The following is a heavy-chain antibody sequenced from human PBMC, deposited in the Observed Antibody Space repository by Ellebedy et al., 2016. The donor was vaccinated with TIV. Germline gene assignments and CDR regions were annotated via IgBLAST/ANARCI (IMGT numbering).Heavy chain of an antibody. D-gene: IGHD2-21*02. V-gene: IGHV3-23*01. CDR2: ISGSGGST. CDR3: ARDTDPYCGGDGRLDY. CDR1: GFTFSSYA. Sequence: GESLKISXAASGFTFSSYAMSWVRQAPGKGLEWVSAISGSGGSTYYADSVKGRFTISRDNSKNTLYLQMNSLRAEDTAVYYCARDTDPYCGGDGRLDYWGQGTLVTVSS. J-gene: IGHJ4*02.